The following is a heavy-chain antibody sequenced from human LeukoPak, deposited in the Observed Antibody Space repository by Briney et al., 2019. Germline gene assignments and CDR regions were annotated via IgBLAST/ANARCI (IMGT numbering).Heavy chain of an antibody. Sequence: PGGSLRLSCAASGFTFSSYEMQWVRQAPGKGLEWVSYISSSGSTMYYADSVKGRFTISRDNAKNSLYLQMNSLRAEDTAVYYCARQIWFDPWGQGTVVTVSS. J-gene: IGHJ5*02. CDR1: GFTFSSYE. CDR3: ARQIWFDP. V-gene: IGHV3-48*03. CDR2: ISSSGSTM.